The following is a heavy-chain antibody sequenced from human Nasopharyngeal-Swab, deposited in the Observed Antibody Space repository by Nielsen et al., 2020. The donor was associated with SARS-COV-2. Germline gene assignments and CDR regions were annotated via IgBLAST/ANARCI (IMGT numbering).Heavy chain of an antibody. CDR2: ISGSGGST. D-gene: IGHD2-2*01. J-gene: IGHJ6*02. CDR3: ARGGRYCSSTSCYWPAYYYYYGMDV. CDR1: GFTFSSYA. Sequence: GGSLRLSCAASGFTFSSYAMSWVRQAPGKGLEWVSAISGSGGSTYYADSVKGRFTISRDNSKNTLYLQMNSLRAEDTAVYYCARGGRYCSSTSCYWPAYYYYYGMDVWGQGTTVTVSS. V-gene: IGHV3-23*01.